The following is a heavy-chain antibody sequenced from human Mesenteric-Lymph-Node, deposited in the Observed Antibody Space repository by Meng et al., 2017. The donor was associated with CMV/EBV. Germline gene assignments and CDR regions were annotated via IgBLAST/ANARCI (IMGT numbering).Heavy chain of an antibody. D-gene: IGHD3-3*01. J-gene: IGHJ4*02. Sequence: AMHWVRQAPGKGLEWVAVISYDGTTKYYADSVKGRFTISRDNSKNTLCLQMNSLRAEDTAVFYCARGSVYDFWSGYPVPARQLEFDCWGQGTLVTVSS. CDR2: ISYDGTTK. V-gene: IGHV3-30*04. CDR1: A. CDR3: ARGSVYDFWSGYPVPARQLEFDC.